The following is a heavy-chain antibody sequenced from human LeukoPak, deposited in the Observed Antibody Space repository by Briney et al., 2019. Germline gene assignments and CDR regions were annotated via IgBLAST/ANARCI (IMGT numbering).Heavy chain of an antibody. CDR1: GYSISSGYY. CDR2: IYHSGST. D-gene: IGHD3-16*02. V-gene: IGHV4-38-2*02. Sequence: SETLSLTCTVSGYSISSGYYWGWIRQPPGKGLEWIGSIYHSGSTYYNPSLKSRVTISVDTSKNQFSLKLSSVTAADTAVYYCARGTDYDYVWGSYHADYWGQGTLVTVSS. CDR3: ARGTDYDYVWGSYHADY. J-gene: IGHJ4*02.